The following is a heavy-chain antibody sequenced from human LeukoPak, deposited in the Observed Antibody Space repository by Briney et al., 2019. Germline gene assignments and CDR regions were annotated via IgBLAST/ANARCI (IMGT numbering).Heavy chain of an antibody. CDR3: AKDLYGDYDFDC. D-gene: IGHD4-17*01. J-gene: IGHJ4*02. CDR1: GFTFSNYN. V-gene: IGHV3-21*04. CDR2: ISSSRSSYI. Sequence: GGSLRLSCAASGFTFSNYNMNWVRQAPGKGLEWVSTISSSRSSYIYYADSVKGRFTISRDNSKNTLYLQLNSLRAEDTAVYYCAKDLYGDYDFDCWGQGTLVTVSS.